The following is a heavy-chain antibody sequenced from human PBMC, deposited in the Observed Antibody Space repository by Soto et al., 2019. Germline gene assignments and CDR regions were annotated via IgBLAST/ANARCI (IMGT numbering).Heavy chain of an antibody. J-gene: IGHJ4*02. CDR2: TYTGGYT. CDR3: AREVSGTSFDY. CDR1: GFIVSDNY. D-gene: IGHD1-7*01. V-gene: IGHV3-53*01. Sequence: GGSLRLSCAASGFIVSDNYINWVRQAPGQGLEWVSVTYTGGYTYYADSVKGRFTISRDNSKNTLYLQMNSLRAEDTAVYYCAREVSGTSFDYWGQGTLVTVSS.